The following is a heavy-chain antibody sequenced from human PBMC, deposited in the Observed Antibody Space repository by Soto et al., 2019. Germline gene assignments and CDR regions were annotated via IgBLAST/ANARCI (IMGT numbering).Heavy chain of an antibody. V-gene: IGHV3-48*01. D-gene: IGHD6-13*01. CDR2: ISSTSSTI. J-gene: IGHJ4*02. CDR3: ARVHIAADEHFDY. CDR1: GFTFSFYS. Sequence: EVQLVESGGGLVQPGGSLRLSCAASGFTFSFYSMNWVRQAPGKGLEWVSYISSTSSTIYYADSAKGRFTISRDNXKTSLYLQMNSLRAEDTAVYYCARVHIAADEHFDYWGQGTLVTVCS.